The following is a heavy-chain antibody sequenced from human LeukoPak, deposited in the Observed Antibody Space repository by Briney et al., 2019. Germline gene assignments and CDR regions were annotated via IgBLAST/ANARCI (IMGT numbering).Heavy chain of an antibody. CDR1: GGAIISDNFY. Sequence: SEALSLTCTVSGGAIISDNFYWGWVRQPPGKGLEWVGSINYSGTTYYNPSLRSRVSISADTSRTQFFLGLNSVTAADTAVYYCGRLFDSWGQGILVTVSS. CDR3: GRLFDS. J-gene: IGHJ4*02. V-gene: IGHV4-39*01. CDR2: INYSGTT.